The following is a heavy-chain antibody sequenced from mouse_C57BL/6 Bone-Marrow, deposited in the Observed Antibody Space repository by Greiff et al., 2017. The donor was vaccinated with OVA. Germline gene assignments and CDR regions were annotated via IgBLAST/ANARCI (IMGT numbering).Heavy chain of an antibody. Sequence: VQLQQPGAELVMPGASVKLSCKASGYTFTSYWMHWVKQRPGQGLEWIGEIDPSDSYTNYTQKFKGKFTLTVDKSSSTAYMQLSSLTSEDSAVYYCARWGYYGSSYYFDYWGQGTTLTVSS. V-gene: IGHV1-69*01. D-gene: IGHD1-1*01. CDR3: ARWGYYGSSYYFDY. CDR2: IDPSDSYT. CDR1: GYTFTSYW. J-gene: IGHJ2*01.